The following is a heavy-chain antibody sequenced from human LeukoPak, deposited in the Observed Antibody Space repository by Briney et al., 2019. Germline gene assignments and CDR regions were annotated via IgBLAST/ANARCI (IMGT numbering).Heavy chain of an antibody. D-gene: IGHD3-10*01. CDR2: IIPILGIA. CDR3: ALEVYGSGSYYRQPFDY. CDR1: GGTFSSYA. J-gene: IGHJ4*02. Sequence: SAKVSCKASGGTFSSYAISWVRQAPGQGLEWMGRIIPILGIANYAQKFQGRVTITADKSTSTAYMELSSLRSEDTAVYYCALEVYGSGSYYRQPFDYWGQGTLVTVSS. V-gene: IGHV1-69*04.